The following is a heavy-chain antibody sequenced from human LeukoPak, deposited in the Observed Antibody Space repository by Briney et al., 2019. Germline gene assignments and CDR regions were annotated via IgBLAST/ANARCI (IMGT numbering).Heavy chain of an antibody. CDR3: AREVETGMVPGYFDN. Sequence: SETLSLTCTVSGGSMSGDYWSWLRQTPGTGLEWIGYISYSGSTKYNPSLKSRVTISGDTSKNQFSLKLNSVTAADTAVYYCAREVETGMVPGYFDNWGQGTLVTVSA. V-gene: IGHV4-59*01. D-gene: IGHD5-18*01. J-gene: IGHJ4*02. CDR1: GGSMSGDY. CDR2: ISYSGST.